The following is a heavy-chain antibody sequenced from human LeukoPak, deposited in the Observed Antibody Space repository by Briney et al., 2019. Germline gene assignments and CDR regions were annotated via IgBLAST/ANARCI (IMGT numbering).Heavy chain of an antibody. CDR2: IIPIFGTA. D-gene: IGHD6-13*01. V-gene: IGHV1-69*13. CDR1: GGTFSSYA. Sequence: GASVKVSCKASGGTFSSYAISWVRQAPGQGLEWMGGIIPIFGTANYAQKFQGRVTITADESTSTAYMELSSLRSEDTAVYYCARAHYSPSIAAAGGDYWGQGTLVTVSS. J-gene: IGHJ4*02. CDR3: ARAHYSPSIAAAGGDY.